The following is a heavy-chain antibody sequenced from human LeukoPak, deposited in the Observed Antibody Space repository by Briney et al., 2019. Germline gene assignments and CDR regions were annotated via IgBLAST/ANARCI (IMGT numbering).Heavy chain of an antibody. CDR2: IYYSGST. Sequence: SETLSLTCTVSGGSISSYYWSWIRQPPGKGLEWIGYIYYSGSTNYNPSLKSRVTISVDTSKNQFSLKLNSVTAADTAVYYCAREEGVGLQQLARGWFDPWGQGTLVTVSS. CDR1: GGSISSYY. V-gene: IGHV4-59*01. CDR3: AREEGVGLQQLARGWFDP. D-gene: IGHD6-13*01. J-gene: IGHJ5*02.